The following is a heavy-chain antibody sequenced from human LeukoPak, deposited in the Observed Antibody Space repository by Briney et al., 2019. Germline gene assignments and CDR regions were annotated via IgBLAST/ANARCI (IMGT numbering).Heavy chain of an antibody. J-gene: IGHJ3*02. V-gene: IGHV4-59*01. CDR3: ARSRSGYSYDHAAFEI. CDR1: GDSISTYY. Sequence: SETLPLTCTVSGDSISTYYWSWIRQPPGKGLEWLAYIDYRGSTTYNPSLRSRVTISVDTSRNQFSLRLYSVTAADTAVYYCARSRSGYSYDHAAFEIWGQGTMVTVSS. CDR2: IDYRGST. D-gene: IGHD5-18*01.